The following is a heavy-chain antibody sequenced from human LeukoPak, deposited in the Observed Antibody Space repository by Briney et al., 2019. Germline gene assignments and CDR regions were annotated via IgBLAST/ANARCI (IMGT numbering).Heavy chain of an antibody. CDR1: GYTFTSYG. D-gene: IGHD2-2*01. V-gene: IGHV1-18*01. J-gene: IGHJ4*02. Sequence: GASVKVSCKASGYTFTSYGISWVRQAPGQGLEWMGWINAYNGKANYAQKLQGRVTMTPDTSTSTAYMELRSLRSDDTAVYYCARSTPYIVVVPAAPTFDYWGQGTLVTVSS. CDR2: INAYNGKA. CDR3: ARSTPYIVVVPAAPTFDY.